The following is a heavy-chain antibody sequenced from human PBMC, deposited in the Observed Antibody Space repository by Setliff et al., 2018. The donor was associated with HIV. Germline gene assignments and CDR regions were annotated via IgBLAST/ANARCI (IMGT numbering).Heavy chain of an antibody. Sequence: PSETLSLTCSVSGGSISSSNYYWGWIRQPPGKGLEWIGNIYYSGSTYYNPSLKSRVTISVDTSKNQFSLSLSSVTAADTAVYYCARLPDINSWPFDYWARGTLVTVSS. D-gene: IGHD6-13*01. V-gene: IGHV4-39*07. CDR3: ARLPDINSWPFDY. J-gene: IGHJ4*02. CDR1: GGSISSSNYY. CDR2: IYYSGST.